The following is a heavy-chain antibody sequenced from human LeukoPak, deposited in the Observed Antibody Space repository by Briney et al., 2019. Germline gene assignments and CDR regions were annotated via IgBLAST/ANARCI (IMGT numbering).Heavy chain of an antibody. J-gene: IGHJ4*02. Sequence: ASVKLSCTASGYTFTSYGISWVRQAPGQGLEWIGWISAYNGNTNYAEKLQGRVTITTDTSTSTAYMELRSLRSDDTAVYYCARAPLLWFGEPTPSHFDYRGQGALVTVSS. D-gene: IGHD3-10*01. CDR3: ARAPLLWFGEPTPSHFDY. CDR2: ISAYNGNT. V-gene: IGHV1-18*01. CDR1: GYTFTSYG.